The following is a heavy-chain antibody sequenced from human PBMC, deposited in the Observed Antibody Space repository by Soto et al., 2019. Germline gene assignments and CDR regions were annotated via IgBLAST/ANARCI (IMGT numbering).Heavy chain of an antibody. CDR1: GYTFTSYG. V-gene: IGHV1-18*01. Sequence: QVQLVQSGAEVKKPGASVKVSCKASGYTFTSYGISWVRQAPGQGREWMGWISAYNGNTNYAQKLQGRVTMTTDTSTSTAYMELRRLSSDDTAVYYCARVRVAGTFSDYYYGMDVWGQGTTVTVSS. CDR2: ISAYNGNT. D-gene: IGHD6-19*01. J-gene: IGHJ6*02. CDR3: ARVRVAGTFSDYYYGMDV.